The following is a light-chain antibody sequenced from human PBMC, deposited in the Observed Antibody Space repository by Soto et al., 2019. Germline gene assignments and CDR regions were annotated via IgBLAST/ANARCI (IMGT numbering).Light chain of an antibody. CDR2: DAT. Sequence: IVMTQSPATLSESPGERVTLSCRPSQYISSNLAWYQQKPGQPPRLLIYDATSRATGIPSRFSGSGSGTDFTLTIISLQSEDFAVYFCQPYHDWPPLTFGGGTKVEIK. CDR3: QPYHDWPPLT. J-gene: IGKJ4*01. CDR1: QYISSN. V-gene: IGKV3D-15*01.